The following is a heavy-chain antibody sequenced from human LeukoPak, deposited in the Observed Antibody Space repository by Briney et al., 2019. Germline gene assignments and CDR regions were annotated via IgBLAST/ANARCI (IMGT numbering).Heavy chain of an antibody. V-gene: IGHV3-30*02. CDR3: ARVCSGGSCRDY. CDR2: IRYDGSNK. CDR1: GFTFSSYG. J-gene: IGHJ4*02. D-gene: IGHD2-15*01. Sequence: GGSLRLSCAASGFTFSSYGMHWVRQAPGKGLEWVAFIRYDGSNKYYADSVKGRFAISRDNSKNTLYLQMNSLRAEDTAVYYCARVCSGGSCRDYWGQGTLVTVSS.